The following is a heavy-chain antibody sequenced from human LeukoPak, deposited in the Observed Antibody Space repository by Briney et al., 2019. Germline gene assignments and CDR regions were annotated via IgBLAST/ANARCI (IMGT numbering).Heavy chain of an antibody. CDR1: GGSFSGYY. CDR3: ARVGPYYDFWSGYSY. Sequence: SETLSLTCAVYGGSFSGYYWSWIGQPPGKGLEWIGEINHSGSTNYNPSLKSRVTISVDTSKNQFSLKLSSVTAADTAVYYCARVGPYYDFWSGYSYWGQGTLVTVSS. V-gene: IGHV4-34*01. CDR2: INHSGST. J-gene: IGHJ4*02. D-gene: IGHD3-3*01.